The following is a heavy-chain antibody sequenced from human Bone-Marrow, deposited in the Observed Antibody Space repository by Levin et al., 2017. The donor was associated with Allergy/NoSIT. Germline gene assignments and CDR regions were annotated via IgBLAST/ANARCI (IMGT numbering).Heavy chain of an antibody. V-gene: IGHV3-74*01. CDR2: INSEGNSI. CDR3: VRDAAPQTSVAGTRSWFDS. D-gene: IGHD6-19*01. Sequence: PGGSLRLSCAASGFTFSNYWMHWVRQTPEKGLVWVSHINSEGNSIKYADSVKGRFTISRDNAKNTLYLEMNSLRGEDTAMYYCVRDAAPQTSVAGTRSWFDSWGQGTLVTVSS. J-gene: IGHJ5*01. CDR1: GFTFSNYW.